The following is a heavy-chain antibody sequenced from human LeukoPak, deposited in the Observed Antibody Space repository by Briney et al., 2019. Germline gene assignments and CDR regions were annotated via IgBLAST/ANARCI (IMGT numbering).Heavy chain of an antibody. Sequence: PGGSLRLSCAASGFTFSSYAMSWVRQAPGKGLEWVSAISGSGGSTYYADSVKGRFTISRDNSKNTLYLQMNSLRAEDTAVYYCAKGDSEAYYYYYMDVWGKGTTVTVSS. CDR2: ISGSGGST. CDR3: AKGDSEAYYYYYMDV. V-gene: IGHV3-23*01. J-gene: IGHJ6*03. CDR1: GFTFSSYA.